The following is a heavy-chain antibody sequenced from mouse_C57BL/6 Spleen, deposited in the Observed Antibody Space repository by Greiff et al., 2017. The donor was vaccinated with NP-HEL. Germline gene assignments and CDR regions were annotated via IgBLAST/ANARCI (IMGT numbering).Heavy chain of an antibody. CDR2: ISDGGGYT. CDR1: GFTFSSYA. Sequence: EVMLVESGGGLVKPGGSLKLSCAASGFTFSSYAMSWVRQTPEKRLEWVATISDGGGYTYYPDNVKGRFTISRDNAKNNLYLQMSHLKSEDTAMYYCARDRYGEYYFDYWGQGTTLTVSS. D-gene: IGHD2-10*02. CDR3: ARDRYGEYYFDY. V-gene: IGHV5-4*01. J-gene: IGHJ2*01.